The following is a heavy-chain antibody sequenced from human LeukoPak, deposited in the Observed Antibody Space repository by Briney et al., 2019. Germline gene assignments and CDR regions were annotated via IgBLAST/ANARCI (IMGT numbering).Heavy chain of an antibody. D-gene: IGHD1-26*01. CDR3: AKDLGGTFDY. J-gene: IGHJ4*02. Sequence: PGESLRLSCAASEFTFTSYAMHWVRQAPGKGLEWVAFIRYDGTSKYYADSVKGRFTISRDDSENTLYLQMNSLTAEDTAVYYCAKDLGGTFDYWGQGTLVTVSS. CDR2: IRYDGTSK. CDR1: EFTFTSYA. V-gene: IGHV3-30*02.